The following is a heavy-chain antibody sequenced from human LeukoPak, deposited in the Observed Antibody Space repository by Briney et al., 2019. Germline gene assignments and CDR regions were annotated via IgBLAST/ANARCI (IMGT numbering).Heavy chain of an antibody. CDR1: GFTFSSYW. CDR3: ARGASSSWLYYFDY. D-gene: IGHD6-13*01. V-gene: IGHV3-74*01. Sequence: GGSLRLSCAASGFTFSSYWMHWVRQAPGKGLGXXXRINSDGSSTSYADSVKGRFTISRDNAKNTLYLQMNSLRAEDTAVYYCARGASSSWLYYFDYWGQGTLVTVSS. CDR2: INSDGSST. J-gene: IGHJ4*02.